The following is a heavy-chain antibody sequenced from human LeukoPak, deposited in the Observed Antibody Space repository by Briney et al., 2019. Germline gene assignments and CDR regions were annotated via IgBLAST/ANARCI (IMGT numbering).Heavy chain of an antibody. CDR2: IIPIFGTA. Sequence: SVKVSCKASGGTFSSYAISWVRQAPGQGLEWMGGIIPIFGTANYAQKLQGRVTMTTDTSTSAAYMELRSLRSDDTAVYYCARDFEVAVAGHNGGYWGQGTLVTVSS. CDR1: GGTFSSYA. J-gene: IGHJ4*02. D-gene: IGHD6-19*01. CDR3: ARDFEVAVAGHNGGY. V-gene: IGHV1-69*05.